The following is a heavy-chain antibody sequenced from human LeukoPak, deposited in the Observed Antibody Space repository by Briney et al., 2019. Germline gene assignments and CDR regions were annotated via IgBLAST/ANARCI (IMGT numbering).Heavy chain of an antibody. CDR2: IYWDDDK. D-gene: IGHD2-2*01. CDR3: AHRGPYCSSTSCYSD. J-gene: IGHJ4*02. Sequence: SGPTPVNPTQTLTLTRTFSGFSLSPPGVGVGWIRQPPGKALEWPALIYWDDDKRYSPSLKSRLTITKDTSKNQVVLTMTNMDPVDTATYYCAHRGPYCSSTSCYSDWGQGTLVTVSS. CDR1: GFSLSPPGVG. V-gene: IGHV2-5*02.